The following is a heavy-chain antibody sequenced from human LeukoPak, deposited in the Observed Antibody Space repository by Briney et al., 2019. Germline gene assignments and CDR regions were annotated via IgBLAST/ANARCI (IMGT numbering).Heavy chain of an antibody. CDR2: INWNGGST. V-gene: IGHV3-20*04. Sequence: GSLRLSCAASGFTFGNYGMSWVRQAPGKGLEWVSGINWNGGSTGYADSVEGRFTISRDNAKNSQYLQMNSLRVEDTALYYCARAQTYGDSRLLLDYWGQGTLVTVSP. J-gene: IGHJ4*02. CDR3: ARAQTYGDSRLLLDY. D-gene: IGHD2-21*02. CDR1: GFTFGNYG.